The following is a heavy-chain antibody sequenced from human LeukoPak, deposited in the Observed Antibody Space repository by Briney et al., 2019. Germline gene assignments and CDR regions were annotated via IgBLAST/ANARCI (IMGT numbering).Heavy chain of an antibody. CDR3: ARTDGSGSDY. V-gene: IGHV4-38-2*01. CDR2: IYRSGST. CDR1: GYSISSGYR. D-gene: IGHD3-10*01. Sequence: SETLSLTCVVSGYSISSGYRWAWIRQPPGKGPEWIGSIYRSGSTYYNPSLKSRVTLSVDTSKNQFSLELSSVTAADTAVYYCARTDGSGSDYWGQGTLVTVSS. J-gene: IGHJ4*02.